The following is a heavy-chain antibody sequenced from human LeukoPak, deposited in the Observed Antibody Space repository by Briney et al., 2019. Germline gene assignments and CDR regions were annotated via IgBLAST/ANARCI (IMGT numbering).Heavy chain of an antibody. J-gene: IGHJ5*02. CDR2: IKQDGSEK. CDR3: ARDRHLLWFGELSGWFDP. V-gene: IGHV3-7*01. CDR1: GFTFSSYW. Sequence: GGSLRLSCAASGFTFSSYWMSWVRQAPGKGLEWVANIKQDGSEKYYVDSVKGRFTISRDNAKNSLYLQMNSLRAEDTAVYYCARDRHLLWFGELSGWFDPWGQGTLVTVS. D-gene: IGHD3-10*01.